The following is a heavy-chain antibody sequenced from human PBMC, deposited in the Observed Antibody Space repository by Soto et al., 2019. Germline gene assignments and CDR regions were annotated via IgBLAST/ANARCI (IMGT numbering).Heavy chain of an antibody. D-gene: IGHD2-2*01. CDR1: GGSISSYY. J-gene: IGHJ6*02. Sequence: QVQLQESGPGLVKPSETLSLTCTVSGGSISSYYWSWIRQPPGKGLEWIGYIYYSGSTNYNPSLKSRVPIPVEASKNQFSLKLSSVTAADTAVYYCARVREYCSSTSCAYYYYGLDVWGQGTTVTVSS. CDR3: ARVREYCSSTSCAYYYYGLDV. V-gene: IGHV4-59*01. CDR2: IYYSGST.